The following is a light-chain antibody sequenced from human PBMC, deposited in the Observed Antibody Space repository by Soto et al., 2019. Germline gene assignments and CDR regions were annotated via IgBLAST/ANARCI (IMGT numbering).Light chain of an antibody. J-gene: IGKJ3*01. Sequence: DIQMTQSPSSLSASVGDRVTITCQASQDISNYLSWYQQKPGKAPKLLIYDEFNLETGVPSRFSGSGSGTDFTFTISSLQPEDIATYYCQQFDNLPFTFGPGTKVDIK. CDR3: QQFDNLPFT. CDR1: QDISNY. CDR2: DEF. V-gene: IGKV1-33*01.